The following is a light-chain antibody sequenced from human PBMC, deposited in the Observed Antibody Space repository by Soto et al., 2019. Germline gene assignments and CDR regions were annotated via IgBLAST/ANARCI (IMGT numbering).Light chain of an antibody. J-gene: IGKJ5*01. CDR2: DAS. CDR3: QQYNNWPLT. CDR1: QSVKTF. Sequence: EIVLTQSPATLSLSPGERATLSCRASQSVKTFLVWYQQRPGQPPRLLIHDASHRAAGIPARFSGSGSGTEFTLTISSLQSEDFAVYYCQQYNNWPLTFGQGARLEIK. V-gene: IGKV3-11*01.